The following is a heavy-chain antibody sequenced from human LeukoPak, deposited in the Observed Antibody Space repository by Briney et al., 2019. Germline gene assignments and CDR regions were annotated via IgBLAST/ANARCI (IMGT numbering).Heavy chain of an antibody. CDR1: GFTFSSYA. V-gene: IGHV3-23*01. D-gene: IGHD3-22*01. Sequence: SGGSLRLSCAASGFTFSSYAMSWVRQAPGKGLEWVSTISGSGGSTYYADSVKVRFTISRDNSKNTLYLQMNGLRAEDTAVYYCAKLSSYYDSSGQTWYFDLWGRGTLVTISS. CDR2: ISGSGGST. J-gene: IGHJ2*01. CDR3: AKLSSYYDSSGQTWYFDL.